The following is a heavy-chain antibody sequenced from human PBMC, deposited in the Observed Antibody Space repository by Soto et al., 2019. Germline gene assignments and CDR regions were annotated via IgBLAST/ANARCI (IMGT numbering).Heavy chain of an antibody. CDR1: GDFIGSGDYY. D-gene: IGHD6-6*01. Sequence: QVHLQESGPGLLKPSQTLSLTCDVSGDFIGSGDYYWTWIRQPPGKGLEYIGYIYKTGKTYYNPSLNIRPFSSLDTTNSQFFLQLTSMTAASTAMYYCARSLSCSSGYFDTWGQGTLGTVSA. V-gene: IGHV4-30-4*01. CDR3: ARSLSCSSGYFDT. CDR2: IYKTGKT. J-gene: IGHJ5*02.